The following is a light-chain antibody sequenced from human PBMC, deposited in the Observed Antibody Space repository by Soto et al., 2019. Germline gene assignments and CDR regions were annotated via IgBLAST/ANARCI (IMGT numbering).Light chain of an antibody. CDR3: QQYNSYLYT. V-gene: IGKV1-5*01. Sequence: IQMTQSPSTLSASVGDRGTITCRASQTIRSWLAWYQQKPGKAPKLLIYDASSLESGVPSRFSGSGSGTEFTLTISSLQPDDFATYYCQQYNSYLYTFGQGTKVDI. J-gene: IGKJ2*01. CDR1: QTIRSW. CDR2: DAS.